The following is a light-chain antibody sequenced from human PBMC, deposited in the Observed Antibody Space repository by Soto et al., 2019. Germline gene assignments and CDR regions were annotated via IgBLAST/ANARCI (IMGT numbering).Light chain of an antibody. J-gene: IGKJ5*01. CDR3: QQNFSIPIT. V-gene: IGKV1-39*01. CDR2: AAS. Sequence: DIQMTQSPSSLSASVGARVTITCRASQRVSTYLNVYPPNTGKAPDLLIYAASSLKSGVPSRFSGSGSGTHFTLTITGLQPADFATYHCQQNFSIPITFGQGTRLEI. CDR1: QRVSTY.